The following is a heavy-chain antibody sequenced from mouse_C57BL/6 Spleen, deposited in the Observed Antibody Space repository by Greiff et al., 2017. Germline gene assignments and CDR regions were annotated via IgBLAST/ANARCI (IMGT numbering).Heavy chain of an antibody. CDR2: ISDGGSYT. CDR3: ARGQLGYFDV. CDR1: GFTFSSYA. D-gene: IGHD4-1*02. J-gene: IGHJ1*03. V-gene: IGHV5-4*01. Sequence: EVQGVESGGGLVKPGGSLKLSCAASGFTFSSYAMSWVRQTPEKRLEWVATISDGGSYTYYPDNVKGRFTISRDNAKNNLYLQMSHLKSEDTAMYYCARGQLGYFDVWGTGTTVTVSS.